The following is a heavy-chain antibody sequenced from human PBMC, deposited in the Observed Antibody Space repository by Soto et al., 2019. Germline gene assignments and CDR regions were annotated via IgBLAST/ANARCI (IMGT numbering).Heavy chain of an antibody. Sequence: SGPTLVNPTQTLTLTCTFSGFSLSTSGMCVSWIRQPPGKALEWLALIDWDDDKYYSTSLKTRLTISKDTSKNQVVLTMTNMDPVDTATYYCARISRVSSRHRGYYFDYYGDRTLFPV. CDR3: ARISRVSSRHRGYYFDY. V-gene: IGHV2-70*01. CDR2: IDWDDDK. CDR1: GFSLSTSGMC. D-gene: IGHD2-2*01. J-gene: IGHJ4*01.